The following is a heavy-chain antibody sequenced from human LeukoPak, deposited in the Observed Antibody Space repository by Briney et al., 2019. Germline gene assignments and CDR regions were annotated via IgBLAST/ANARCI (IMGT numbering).Heavy chain of an antibody. J-gene: IGHJ5*02. D-gene: IGHD3-10*01. CDR2: IYWDDDK. V-gene: IGHV2-5*08. CDR1: GGSISSYYW. Sequence: TLSLTCTVSGGSISSYYWSWIRQPPGKGLEWLTLIYWDDDKRYSPSLKSGLTITKDTSKNQVVLTMTNMDPVDTATYYCAHSPRTWYYYGSGSPNWFDPWGQGTLVTVSS. CDR3: AHSPRTWYYYGSGSPNWFDP.